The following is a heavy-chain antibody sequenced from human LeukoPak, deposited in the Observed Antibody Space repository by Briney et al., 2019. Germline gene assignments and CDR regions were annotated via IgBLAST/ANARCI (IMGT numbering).Heavy chain of an antibody. V-gene: IGHV3-7*01. CDR2: RKQDGSQK. J-gene: IGHJ4*02. Sequence: GGSLRLSCAASGFTFSTYWMSWVRQAPGKGLEWVANRKQDGSQKYYVDSVKGRFTISRDNAKNSLYLQMNSLRAEDTAVYYCALLGFDYFDYWGQGTLVTVSS. CDR1: GFTFSTYW. CDR3: ALLGFDYFDY.